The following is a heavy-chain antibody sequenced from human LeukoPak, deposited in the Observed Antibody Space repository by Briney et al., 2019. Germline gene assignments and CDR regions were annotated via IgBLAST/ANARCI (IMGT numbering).Heavy chain of an antibody. CDR2: ISSSSSYI. D-gene: IGHD1-7*01. CDR3: ARDINWNYDY. CDR1: GFTFSSYS. V-gene: IGHV3-21*01. J-gene: IGHJ4*02. Sequence: PGGSLRLSCAASGFTFSSYSMNGVRQAPGKGLEWVSSISSSSSYIYYADSVKGRFTISRDNAKNSLYLQMNSLRAEDTAVYYCARDINWNYDYWGQGTLVTVSS.